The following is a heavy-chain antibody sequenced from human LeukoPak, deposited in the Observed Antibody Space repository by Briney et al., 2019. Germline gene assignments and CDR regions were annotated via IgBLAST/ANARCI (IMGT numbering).Heavy chain of an antibody. CDR3: ARHRSKWLQSSFDY. J-gene: IGHJ4*02. CDR2: IFYSGNT. CDR1: GGSFSGYY. V-gene: IGHV4-34*12. Sequence: SETLSLTCAVYGGSFSGYYWSWIRQPPGKGLEWIGSIFYSGNTYDSPSLKSRVTISVDTSKNQFSLKLNSVTAADTAVYYCARHRSKWLQSSFDYWGQGTLVTVSS. D-gene: IGHD5-24*01.